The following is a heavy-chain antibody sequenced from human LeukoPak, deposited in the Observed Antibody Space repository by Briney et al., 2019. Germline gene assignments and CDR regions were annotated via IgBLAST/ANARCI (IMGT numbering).Heavy chain of an antibody. CDR1: GGSITSVGYY. Sequence: SETLSLTCTVSGGSITSVGYYWNWIRQPAGKELEWIGRIYPSESTNYNPSLKSRVTISVDTSKNQFSLKLSSVTAADTAVYYCARGGGGFIGYFDYWGQGTLVTVSS. CDR2: IYPSEST. CDR3: ARGGGGFIGYFDY. D-gene: IGHD2-15*01. V-gene: IGHV4-61*02. J-gene: IGHJ4*02.